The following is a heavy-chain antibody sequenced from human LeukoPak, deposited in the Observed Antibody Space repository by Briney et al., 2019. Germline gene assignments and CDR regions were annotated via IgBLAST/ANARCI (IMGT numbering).Heavy chain of an antibody. V-gene: IGHV3-21*01. CDR2: ISSSSSYI. CDR3: ARVYRFGELGYYYGMDV. CDR1: GFTFSSYS. Sequence: RGSLRLSCAASGFTFSSYSMNWVRQAPGKGLEWVSSISSSSSYIYYADSVKGRFTISRDNAKNSLCLQMNSLRAEDTAVYYCARVYRFGELGYYYGMDVWGQGTTVTVSS. D-gene: IGHD3-10*01. J-gene: IGHJ6*02.